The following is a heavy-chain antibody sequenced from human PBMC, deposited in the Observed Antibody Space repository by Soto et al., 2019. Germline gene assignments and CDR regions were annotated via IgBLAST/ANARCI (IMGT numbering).Heavy chain of an antibody. CDR1: GFTFSSYG. J-gene: IGHJ6*02. CDR2: ISYDGSNK. D-gene: IGHD2-15*01. CDR3: AKDKGLALDCSGGSCYSDSYGMDV. V-gene: IGHV3-30*18. Sequence: LRLSCAASGFTFSSYGMHWVRQAPGKGLEWVAVISYDGSNKYYADSVKGRFTISRDNSKNTLYLQMNSLRAEDTAVYYCAKDKGLALDCSGGSCYSDSYGMDVWGQGTTVTVSS.